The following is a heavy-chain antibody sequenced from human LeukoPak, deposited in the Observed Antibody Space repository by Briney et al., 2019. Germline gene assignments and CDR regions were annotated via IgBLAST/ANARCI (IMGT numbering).Heavy chain of an antibody. CDR3: ARGGRDGMDV. V-gene: IGHV1-18*01. J-gene: IGHJ6*02. CDR2: VSAYDGST. Sequence: ASVKVSCKASGYSFTSYGFTWVRRAPGQGREWVGWVSAYDGSTNYAQKIRGRVTITTDASKTTVYMELRSLRFDDTAVYYCARGGRDGMDVWGQGTTVTVSS. CDR1: GYSFTSYG. D-gene: IGHD3-10*01.